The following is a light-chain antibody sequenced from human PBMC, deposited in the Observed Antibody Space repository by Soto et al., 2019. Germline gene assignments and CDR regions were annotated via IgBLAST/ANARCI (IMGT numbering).Light chain of an antibody. V-gene: IGKV1D-13*01. CDR2: DAS. CDR1: QGISSA. Sequence: AIQLTQSPSSLSASVGDRVTITCRASQGISSALAWYQQKPGKAPKLLIYDASSLESGVPSRFSGSGSGTDFTLTISSQQPEDFATYYCQQFNNYPTFGGGNKVEIK. J-gene: IGKJ4*01. CDR3: QQFNNYPT.